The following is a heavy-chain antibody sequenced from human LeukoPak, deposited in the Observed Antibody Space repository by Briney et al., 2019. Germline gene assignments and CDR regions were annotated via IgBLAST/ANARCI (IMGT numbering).Heavy chain of an antibody. D-gene: IGHD2-15*01. Sequence: GGPLRLSCAASGFTFSSYGMHWVRQAPGKGLEWVTYIHYDGTFKHYANSVKDRFTISRDNYRNTLYLQMNSLRAEDTAVYYCARGKVACFDYWGQGTLVTVSS. CDR2: IHYDGTFK. CDR3: ARGKVACFDY. V-gene: IGHV3-30*02. CDR1: GFTFSSYG. J-gene: IGHJ4*02.